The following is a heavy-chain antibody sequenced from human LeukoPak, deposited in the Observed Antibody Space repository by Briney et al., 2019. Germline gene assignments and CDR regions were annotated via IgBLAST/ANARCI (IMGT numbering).Heavy chain of an antibody. CDR3: ARHSRGRWYVFDY. Sequence: GGSLRLSCAASGFTFSSYAMSWVRQAPGKWLELVSGISGSGGNTYYADSVKGRFTISRDNSNNTLYLQMNSLRAEGTAVYYCARHSRGRWYVFDYWGQGTLVTVSS. J-gene: IGHJ4*02. D-gene: IGHD6-13*01. CDR1: GFTFSSYA. CDR2: ISGSGGNT. V-gene: IGHV3-23*01.